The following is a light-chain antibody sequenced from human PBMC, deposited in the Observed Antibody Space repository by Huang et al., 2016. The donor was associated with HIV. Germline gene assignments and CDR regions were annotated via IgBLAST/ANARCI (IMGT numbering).Light chain of an antibody. CDR2: MGS. J-gene: IGKJ2*01. CDR1: QSLLNKTGYNY. V-gene: IGKV2-28*01. Sequence: DIVMTQSPLSLSVIPGEPASISCRSSQSLLNKTGYNYLDWYLQKPGQSPQLLIYMGSNRASGVPDRFSGSGSGTDFALKISRVEAEDAGVYYCMQALQTPPYTFGQGTKLEIK. CDR3: MQALQTPPYT.